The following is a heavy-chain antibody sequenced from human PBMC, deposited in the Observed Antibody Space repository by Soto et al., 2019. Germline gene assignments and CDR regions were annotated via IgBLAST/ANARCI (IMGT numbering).Heavy chain of an antibody. CDR2: INAYNGDT. CDR3: ARDRGVAPPVAGNTHYYYYMDV. V-gene: IGHV1-18*04. Sequence: ASVKVSCKASGYTFTGYYMHWVRQAPGQGLEWMGWINAYNGDTNYAQKLQGRVTMTTDASTSTAYLELRSLRSDDTAVYYCARDRGVAPPVAGNTHYYYYMDVWGKGTTVTVSS. J-gene: IGHJ6*03. CDR1: GYTFTGYY. D-gene: IGHD6-19*01.